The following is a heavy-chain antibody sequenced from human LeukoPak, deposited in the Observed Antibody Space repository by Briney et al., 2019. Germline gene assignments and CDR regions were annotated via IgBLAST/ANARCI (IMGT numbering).Heavy chain of an antibody. J-gene: IGHJ4*02. V-gene: IGHV3-53*01. CDR2: IYVSGTT. CDR1: GFTVRDSY. CDR3: GRHAYGGSPPVY. D-gene: IGHD4-23*01. Sequence: GGSLRLSCAASGFTVRDSYMSWVRQAPGKRLEWVSFIYVSGTTFYAASVRGRFTISRDNSKNTVYIQMSSLRAEDTALYYCGRHAYGGSPPVYWGQGTLVTVSS.